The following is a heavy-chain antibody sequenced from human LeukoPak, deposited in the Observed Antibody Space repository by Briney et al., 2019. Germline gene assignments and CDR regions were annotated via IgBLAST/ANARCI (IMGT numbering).Heavy chain of an antibody. J-gene: IGHJ6*02. CDR3: AKESESATVTTRYYGMDV. Sequence: PGGSLRLSCAASGFTFSSYAMSWVRQAPGKGLEWVSAISGSGGSTYYADSVKGRFTISRDNSKNTLYLQMNSPRAEDTAVYYCAKESESATVTTRYYGMDVWGQGTTVTVSS. D-gene: IGHD4-17*01. CDR1: GFTFSSYA. CDR2: ISGSGGST. V-gene: IGHV3-23*01.